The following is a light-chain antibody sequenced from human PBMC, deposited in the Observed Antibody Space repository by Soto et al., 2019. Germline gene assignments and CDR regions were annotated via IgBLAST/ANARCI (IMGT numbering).Light chain of an antibody. Sequence: DIVMTQAPATLSVSPGERATLSCRANQSVASDFAWYQQKPGQAPTLLIYDASTRASGVPARFSGRGSGTECTLTISSLQSEDFAVYYCQQYNYWPQTFGQGTKVDIK. V-gene: IGKV3-15*01. CDR2: DAS. CDR3: QQYNYWPQT. J-gene: IGKJ1*01. CDR1: QSVASD.